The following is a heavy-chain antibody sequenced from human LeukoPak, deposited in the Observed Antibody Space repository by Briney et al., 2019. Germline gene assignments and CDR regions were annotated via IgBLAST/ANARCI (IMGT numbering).Heavy chain of an antibody. V-gene: IGHV4-39*07. CDR2: IYYSGNT. CDR1: GGSISSNGYF. CDR3: VRAYDY. J-gene: IGHJ4*02. Sequence: PSETLSLTCTVSGGSISSNGYFWGWIRQPPGKGLGWIGTIYYSGNTYYNPSLKSRVTISVDTSKNQFSLNLISVTAADTAVYYCVRAYDYWGQGTLVTVSS.